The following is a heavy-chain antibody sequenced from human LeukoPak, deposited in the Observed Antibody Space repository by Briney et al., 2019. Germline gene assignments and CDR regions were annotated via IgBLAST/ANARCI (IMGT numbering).Heavy chain of an antibody. V-gene: IGHV3-21*01. Sequence: GGSLRLSCAASGFTFSSYSMNWVRQAPGKELEWVSAISGSGGSTYYADSVKGRFTISRDNAKNSLYLQMNSLRAEDTAVYYCARDFGHWELNGGYYFDYWGQGTLVTVSS. D-gene: IGHD1-26*01. CDR1: GFTFSSYS. J-gene: IGHJ4*02. CDR3: ARDFGHWELNGGYYFDY. CDR2: ISGSGGST.